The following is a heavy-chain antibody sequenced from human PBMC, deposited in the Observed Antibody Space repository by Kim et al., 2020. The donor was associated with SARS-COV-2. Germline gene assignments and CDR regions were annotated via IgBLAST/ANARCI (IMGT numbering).Heavy chain of an antibody. D-gene: IGHD2-15*01. V-gene: IGHV3-66*01. J-gene: IGHJ6*03. CDR2: IYSAGDT. CDR1: GLTFSSNY. Sequence: GGSLRLSCAASGLTFSSNYMRWFRQAPGKGLQWVSVIYSAGDTYYAESVGGRFTIFSDDNNIVYLHMHSLIAEDKDAYHCDSEILSTSYYYCMHV. CDR3: DSEILSTSYYYCMHV.